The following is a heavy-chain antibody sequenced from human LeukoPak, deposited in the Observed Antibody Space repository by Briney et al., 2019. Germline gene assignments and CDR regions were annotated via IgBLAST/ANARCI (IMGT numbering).Heavy chain of an antibody. J-gene: IGHJ4*02. CDR1: GDSIATSIYY. Sequence: SETLSLTCTVSGDSIATSIYYWGWIRQPPRKGLEWIGNIYYSGSTYYNPSLKSRVTISIDTSKNQFSLWLSSVTAADTAVYYCARLETYDSTLDYWGQGTLVTVSS. V-gene: IGHV4-39*01. D-gene: IGHD3-22*01. CDR3: ARLETYDSTLDY. CDR2: IYYSGST.